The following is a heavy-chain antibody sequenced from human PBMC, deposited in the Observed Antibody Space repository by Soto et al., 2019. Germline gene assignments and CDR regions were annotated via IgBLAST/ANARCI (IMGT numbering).Heavy chain of an antibody. CDR3: GSYYCSSARCPGLDV. V-gene: IGHV1-2*04. D-gene: IGHD2-2*01. CDR1: GYTFTGYY. J-gene: IGHJ6*02. Sequence: ASVKVSCKASGYTFTGYYMHWVRQAPGQGLEWMGWINPNSGGTNYAQKFQGWVTMTRDTSISTAYMELSRLRSDDTAVYYCGSYYCSSARCPGLDVWGQGTTVTVS. CDR2: INPNSGGT.